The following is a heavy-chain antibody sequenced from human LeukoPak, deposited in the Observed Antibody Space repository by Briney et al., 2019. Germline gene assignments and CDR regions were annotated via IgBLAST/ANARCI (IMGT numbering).Heavy chain of an antibody. CDR1: GGSIRSYY. J-gene: IGHJ3*02. D-gene: IGHD6-13*01. V-gene: IGHV4-59*01. CDR3: ARLHIPHKSAAAAAGDAFDI. Sequence: SETLSLTCTVSGGSIRSYYWSWIRRPPGKGLEWIGYIYYSGSTNYNPSLKSRVTISVDTSKNQFSLKLSSVTAADTAVYYCARLHIPHKSAAAAAGDAFDIWGQGTMVTVSS. CDR2: IYYSGST.